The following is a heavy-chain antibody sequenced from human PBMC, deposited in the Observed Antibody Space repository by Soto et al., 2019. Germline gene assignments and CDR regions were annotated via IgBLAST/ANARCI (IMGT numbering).Heavy chain of an antibody. CDR3: ARDIYSYGSVGTPDI. CDR1: GFSFSSQA. Sequence: QEQLMESGGGVVQPGRSLRLSCVASGFSFSSQAMHWVRQAPGKGPEWVAAISNDGNRQLYADSVKDRFTISRDNSRNTLDLQMNNLRTEDTGVYFCARDIYSYGSVGTPDIWGQGTMVTVSS. CDR2: ISNDGNRQ. J-gene: IGHJ3*02. D-gene: IGHD5-18*01. V-gene: IGHV3-30-3*01.